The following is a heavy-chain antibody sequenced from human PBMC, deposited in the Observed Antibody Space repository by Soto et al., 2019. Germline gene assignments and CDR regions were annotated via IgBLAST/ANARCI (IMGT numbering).Heavy chain of an antibody. D-gene: IGHD1-7*01. Sequence: SQTLSLTCVISGDSVSSNSAAWNWIRLSPSRGLEWLARTYYRSRWYNDYAVSVRSRITVNPDTSKNQFSLQLTSVTPEDTAVYYCAGTTSHQWSYMDVWGKGTTVTVSS. CDR3: AGTTSHQWSYMDV. J-gene: IGHJ6*03. V-gene: IGHV6-1*01. CDR2: TYYRSRWYN. CDR1: GDSVSSNSAA.